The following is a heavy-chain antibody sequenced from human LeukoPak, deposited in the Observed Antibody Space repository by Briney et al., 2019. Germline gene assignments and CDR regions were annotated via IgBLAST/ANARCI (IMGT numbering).Heavy chain of an antibody. V-gene: IGHV3-21*01. CDR2: ISSSSSYK. CDR1: GFTFSTYS. D-gene: IGHD1-26*01. CDR3: AKGQNGVGANWFGP. Sequence: GGSLRLSCAASGFTFSTYSMNWVRQAPGKGLEWVSSISSSSSYKYYADSVKGRFTISRDNAKNSLYLQMNSLRDDDTGVYYFAKGQNGVGANWFGPWGQGTLVTVSS. J-gene: IGHJ5*02.